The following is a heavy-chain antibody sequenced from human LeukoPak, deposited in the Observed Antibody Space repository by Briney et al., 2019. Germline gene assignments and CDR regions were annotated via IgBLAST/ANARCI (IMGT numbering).Heavy chain of an antibody. D-gene: IGHD3-9*01. CDR1: GGSFSGYY. J-gene: IGHJ4*02. CDR3: ARAVTYHDVLTGYYRDYFDY. V-gene: IGHV4-34*01. CDR2: INHREIT. Sequence: SETLSLTCAVYGGSFSGYYWSWIRQPPGEGLEWIGEINHREITNYNPSLKSRVTISVDTSKNQFSLKLSSVTAADTAVYYCARAVTYHDVLTGYYRDYFDYWGQGILVTVSS.